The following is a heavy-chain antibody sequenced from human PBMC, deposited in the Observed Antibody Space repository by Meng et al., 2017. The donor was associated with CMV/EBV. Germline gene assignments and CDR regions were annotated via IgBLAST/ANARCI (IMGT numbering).Heavy chain of an antibody. D-gene: IGHD1-26*01. Sequence: GQLVDLWGGVAPPGGSLRLSCVASGFTFSTYGMHWVRQAPGKGLEWVTFIRYDGSRKYYADSVKGRFTISRDNSKNTLYLQMNNLRAEDTAVYYCTKDRLVGATTGFDFWGQGTLVTVSS. CDR2: IRYDGSRK. J-gene: IGHJ4*02. CDR1: GFTFSTYG. V-gene: IGHV3-30*02. CDR3: TKDRLVGATTGFDF.